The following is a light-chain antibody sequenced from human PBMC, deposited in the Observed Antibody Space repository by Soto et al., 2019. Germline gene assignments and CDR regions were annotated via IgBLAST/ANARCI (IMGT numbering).Light chain of an antibody. CDR2: DAS. V-gene: IGKV3-11*01. CDR1: QSVSSY. CDR3: QQRSNWPPIT. J-gene: IGKJ5*01. Sequence: ELVLTQSPATLSLSPGERATLSCRASQSVSSYLAWYQQQPGQAPRLLIYDASNRATGIPARFSGSGSGTDFTLTISSLEPEDFAVYYCQQRSNWPPITFGQGTRPEIK.